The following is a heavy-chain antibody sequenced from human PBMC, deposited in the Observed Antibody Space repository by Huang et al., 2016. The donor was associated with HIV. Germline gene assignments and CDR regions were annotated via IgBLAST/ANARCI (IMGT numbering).Heavy chain of an antibody. CDR2: INHLGSP. Sequence: QVHLQQWGAGLLKSAETLSLTCAVYGGSLSGYYWSWLRQTPGKGLEWIGEINHLGSPNYNPSRKSRVSISMDGSKKQFSLKLRSISDADTAVYFCARDATKNPRGWFDPWGQGTLVTVSS. D-gene: IGHD3-10*01. V-gene: IGHV4-34*02. J-gene: IGHJ5*02. CDR1: GGSLSGYY. CDR3: ARDATKNPRGWFDP.